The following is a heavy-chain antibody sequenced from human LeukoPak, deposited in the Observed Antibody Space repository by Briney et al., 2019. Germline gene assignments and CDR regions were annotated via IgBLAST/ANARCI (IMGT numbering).Heavy chain of an antibody. CDR2: ISSSGSTI. CDR1: GFTFSHYY. V-gene: IGHV3-11*01. D-gene: IGHD3-22*01. CDR3: ARAGSYYYDSSGYYYTEAFDI. J-gene: IGHJ3*02. Sequence: PGGSLRLSCAASGFTFSHYYMSWIRQAPGKGLEWVSYISSSGSTIYYADSVKGRFTISRDNAKNSLYLQMNSLRAEDTAVYYCARAGSYYYDSSGYYYTEAFDIWGQGTMVTVSS.